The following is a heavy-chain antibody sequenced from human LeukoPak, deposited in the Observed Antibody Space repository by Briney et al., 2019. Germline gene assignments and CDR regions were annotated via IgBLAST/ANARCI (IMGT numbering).Heavy chain of an antibody. D-gene: IGHD3-10*01. CDR3: ARHLVYGSGTQPYFDY. CDR2: IYYSGST. J-gene: IGHJ4*02. CDR1: GGSISSYY. V-gene: IGHV4-59*08. Sequence: SETLSLTCTVSGGSISSYYWSWIRQPPGKGLEWIAYIYYSGSTNYNPSLRSRVTISVDTSKNQFSLKLYSVTAADTAVYYCARHLVYGSGTQPYFDYWGQGTLVTVSS.